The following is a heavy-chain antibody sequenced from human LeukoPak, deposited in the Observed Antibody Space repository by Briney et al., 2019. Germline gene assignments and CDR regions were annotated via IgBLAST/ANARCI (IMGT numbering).Heavy chain of an antibody. CDR2: IYSGDSAT. J-gene: IGHJ4*02. CDR1: GSSFTSYW. CDR3: ARHRATYCGGDGYSPPYY. D-gene: IGHD2-21*02. V-gene: IGHV5-51*01. Sequence: GESLKISCKGSGSSFTSYWIGWVRPMPGKGLEWMWIIYSGDSATRYSPYFQGQATISADKSISTAYLQWSSLKASDTAMYYCARHRATYCGGDGYSPPYYWGQGTLVTVSS.